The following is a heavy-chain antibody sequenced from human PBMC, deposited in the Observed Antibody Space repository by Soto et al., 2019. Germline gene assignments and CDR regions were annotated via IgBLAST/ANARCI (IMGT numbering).Heavy chain of an antibody. V-gene: IGHV3-30*18. CDR1: GFTFSSYG. CDR2: ISYDGSNK. D-gene: IGHD3-16*01. Sequence: QVQLVESGGGVVQPGRSLRISCAASGFTFSSYGMHWVRQAPGKGLEWVAVISYDGSNKYYADSLKGRFTISRDNSKNALYLQMNSLRAEDTAVYYCAKDSSGAQVGGYYFDYWGQGTLVPVSS. J-gene: IGHJ4*02. CDR3: AKDSSGAQVGGYYFDY.